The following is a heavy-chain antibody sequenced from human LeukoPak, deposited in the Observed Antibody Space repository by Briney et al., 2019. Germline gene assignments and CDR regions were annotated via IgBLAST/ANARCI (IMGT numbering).Heavy chain of an antibody. CDR2: ISGSGGST. D-gene: IGHD3-10*01. CDR3: AKDPTYGSGSYSYYFDY. J-gene: IGHJ4*02. Sequence: PGGSLRLSCAASGFTFSSYAMSWVRQAPGKGLGWVSAISGSGGSTYCADSVKGRFTISRDNSKNTLYLQMNSLRAEDTAVYYCAKDPTYGSGSYSYYFDYWGQGTLVTVSS. CDR1: GFTFSSYA. V-gene: IGHV3-23*01.